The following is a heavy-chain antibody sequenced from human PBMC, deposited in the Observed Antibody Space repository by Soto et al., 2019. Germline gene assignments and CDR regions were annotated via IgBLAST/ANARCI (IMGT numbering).Heavy chain of an antibody. CDR1: GFIFSEST. CDR3: VKQAHGLDGVAFDH. D-gene: IGHD2-15*01. CDR2: VSTSGRST. J-gene: IGHJ4*02. V-gene: IGHV3-64D*06. Sequence: EVQLVESGGGLVQPGGSLRLSCSASGFIFSESTIYWVRQVPGKGLEAISAVSTSGRSTYYADSVKDRFTISRDNSKNTLFLQMGSLRPEDTAIYYCVKQAHGLDGVAFDHWGQGTQVTVAS.